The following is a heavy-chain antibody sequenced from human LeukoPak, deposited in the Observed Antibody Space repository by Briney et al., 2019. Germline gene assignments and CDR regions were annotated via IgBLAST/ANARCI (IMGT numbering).Heavy chain of an antibody. Sequence: GGSLRLSCAASGFTFSSYSMNWVRQAPGKGLEWVSSISSSSSYIYYADSVKGRFTISRDNAKNSLYLQMNSLRAEDTAVYYCARAPAAKGDAFDIWGQGTMVTVSS. CDR2: ISSSSSYI. CDR3: ARAPAAKGDAFDI. CDR1: GFTFSSYS. D-gene: IGHD2-2*01. J-gene: IGHJ3*02. V-gene: IGHV3-21*01.